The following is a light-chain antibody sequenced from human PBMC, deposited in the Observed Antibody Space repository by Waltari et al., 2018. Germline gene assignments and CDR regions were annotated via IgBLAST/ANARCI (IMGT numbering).Light chain of an antibody. CDR2: DAS. Sequence: DIQMTQSPSTLSASVGDRVTITCRASQRISSWLAWYQQKPGKAPKLLIYDASSLESGVPSRFSGSGSGTEFTLTISSLQPDDFATYYCQQYNSYLGTFGQGTKVEIK. V-gene: IGKV1-5*01. J-gene: IGKJ1*01. CDR1: QRISSW. CDR3: QQYNSYLGT.